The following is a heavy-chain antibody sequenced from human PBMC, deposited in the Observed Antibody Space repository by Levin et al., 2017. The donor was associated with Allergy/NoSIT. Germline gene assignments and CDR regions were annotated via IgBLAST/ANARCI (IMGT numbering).Heavy chain of an antibody. D-gene: IGHD4-17*01. CDR3: ARKDGDYAIGSFNY. J-gene: IGHJ4*02. V-gene: IGHV1-8*01. CDR2: MNPNSGNT. CDR1: GYTFTSYD. Sequence: ASVKVSCKASGYTFTSYDINWVRQATGQGLEWMGWMNPNSGNTGYAQKFQGRVTMTRNTSISTAYMELSSLRSEDTAVYYCARKDGDYAIGSFNYWGQGTLVTVSS.